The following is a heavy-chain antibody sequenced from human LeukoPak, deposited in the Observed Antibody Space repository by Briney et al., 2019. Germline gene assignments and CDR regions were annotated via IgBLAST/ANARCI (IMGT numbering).Heavy chain of an antibody. CDR3: ATNIVVVPAAQRFDY. CDR2: FDPEDGET. CDR1: GYTXTELS. V-gene: IGHV1-24*01. J-gene: IGHJ4*02. D-gene: IGHD2-2*01. Sequence: ASVKVSCKVSGYTXTELSMHWVRQAPGKGLEWMGGFDPEDGETIYAQKFQGRVTMTEDTSTDTAYMELSSLRSEDTAVYYCATNIVVVPAAQRFDYWGQGTLVTVSS.